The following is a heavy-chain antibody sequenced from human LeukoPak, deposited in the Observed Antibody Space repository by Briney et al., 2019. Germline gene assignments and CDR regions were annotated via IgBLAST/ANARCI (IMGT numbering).Heavy chain of an antibody. CDR2: INPNSGGT. Sequence: ASVKVSCKASGYTFTGYYMHWVRQAPGQGLEWMGWINPNSGGTNYAQKFQGRVTMTTDTSTSTAYMELRSLRSDDTAVYYCARDSDYYDSSGTDYWGRGTLVTVSS. J-gene: IGHJ4*02. V-gene: IGHV1-2*02. CDR1: GYTFTGYY. CDR3: ARDSDYYDSSGTDY. D-gene: IGHD3-22*01.